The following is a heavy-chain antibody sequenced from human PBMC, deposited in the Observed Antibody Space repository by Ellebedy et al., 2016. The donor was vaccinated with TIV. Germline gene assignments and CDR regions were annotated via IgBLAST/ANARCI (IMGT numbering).Heavy chain of an antibody. J-gene: IGHJ6*02. CDR1: GCTFSTHS. CDR2: ISPSGSYI. CDR3: AATTPRIRGPRMYYYYAMDV. Sequence: PGGSLRLSCEASGCTFSTHSMNWVRQAPGKGQEWVSSISPSGSYIFYADSVKGRFTISRDNAGNSLYLQWSNLGVEDTAVYYCAATTPRIRGPRMYYYYAMDVWGQGTTVTVSS. D-gene: IGHD3-10*01. V-gene: IGHV3-21*01.